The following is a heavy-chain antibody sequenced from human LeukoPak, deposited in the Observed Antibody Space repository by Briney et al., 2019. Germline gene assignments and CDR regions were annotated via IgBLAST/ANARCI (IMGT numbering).Heavy chain of an antibody. CDR2: INAGNGNT. V-gene: IGHV1-3*01. CDR1: GYTFTSYA. Sequence: ASVKVSCKASGYTFTSYAMHWVRQAPGQRLEWMGWINAGNGNTKYSQKFQGRVTITRDTSASTAYMELSSLRSEDTAVYYCARARADIVLMVYASPPDYWGQGTLVTVSS. D-gene: IGHD2-8*01. J-gene: IGHJ4*02. CDR3: ARARADIVLMVYASPPDY.